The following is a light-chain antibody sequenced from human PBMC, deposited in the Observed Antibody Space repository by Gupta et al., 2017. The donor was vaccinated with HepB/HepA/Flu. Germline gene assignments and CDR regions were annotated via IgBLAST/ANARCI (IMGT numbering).Light chain of an antibody. CDR1: QSVVTY. CDR2: DAS. CDR3: QQDSSSPRVS. Sequence: EIVLTQSPATLSLSPGERATPSCRASQSVVTYLAWYQQRPGQSPRLLIYDASKRATGVPDRFRGSGSGTDFTLTIDRLEPEDFGFYYCQQDSSSPRVSFGQGTKLEIK. V-gene: IGKV3-11*01. J-gene: IGKJ2*01.